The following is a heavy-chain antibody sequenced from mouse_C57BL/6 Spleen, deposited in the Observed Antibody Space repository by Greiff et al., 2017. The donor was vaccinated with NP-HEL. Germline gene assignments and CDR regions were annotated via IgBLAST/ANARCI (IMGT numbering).Heavy chain of an antibody. Sequence: QVQLKESGAELVKPGAPVKISCKASGYAFSSYWMNWVKQRPGKGLEWIGQIYPGDGDTNYNGKFKGKATLTADKSSSTAYMQLSSLTSEDSAVYFCARSGGYYGSSPRFAYWGQGTLVTVSA. D-gene: IGHD1-1*01. CDR2: IYPGDGDT. CDR1: GYAFSSYW. J-gene: IGHJ3*01. CDR3: ARSGGYYGSSPRFAY. V-gene: IGHV1-80*01.